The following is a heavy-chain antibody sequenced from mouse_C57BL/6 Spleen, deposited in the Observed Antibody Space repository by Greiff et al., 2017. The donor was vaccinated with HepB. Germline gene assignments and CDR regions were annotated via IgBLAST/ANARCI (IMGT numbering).Heavy chain of an antibody. D-gene: IGHD1-1*01. CDR1: GYAFSSSW. Sequence: VKLVESGPELVKPGASVKISCKASGYAFSSSWMNWVKQRPGKGLEWIGRIYPGDGDTNYNGKFKGKATLTADKSSSTAYMQLSSLTSEDSAVYFCARFPITTVVSYWYFDVWGTGTTVTVSS. V-gene: IGHV1-82*01. CDR2: IYPGDGDT. CDR3: ARFPITTVVSYWYFDV. J-gene: IGHJ1*03.